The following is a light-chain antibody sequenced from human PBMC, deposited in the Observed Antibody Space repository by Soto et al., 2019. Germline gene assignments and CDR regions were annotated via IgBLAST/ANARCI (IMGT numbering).Light chain of an antibody. J-gene: IGKJ5*01. V-gene: IGKV3-20*01. CDR1: QSVRSSY. CDR2: GAS. CDR3: QQYSRAPIT. Sequence: EIVLTQSPGTLSLSPGERGTLSCRASQSVRSSYLAWYQQKPGQAPRLLIYGASSRATGIPDRFSGSGSGTDFTLTISRLEPEDFAVYYCQQYSRAPITFGQGTRLEIK.